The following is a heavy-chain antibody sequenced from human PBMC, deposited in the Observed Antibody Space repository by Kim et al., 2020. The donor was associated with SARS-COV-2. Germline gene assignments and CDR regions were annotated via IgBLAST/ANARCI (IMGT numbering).Heavy chain of an antibody. V-gene: IGHV3-33*01. CDR1: GFTFSSYG. CDR2: IWYDGSNK. Sequence: GGSLRLSCAASGFTFSSYGMHWVRQAPGKGLEWVAVIWYDGSNKYYADSVKGRFTISRDNSKNTLYLQMNSLRAEDTAVYYCAREDLNDSSSWYFSPLYYGMDVWGQGTTVTVSS. D-gene: IGHD6-13*01. CDR3: AREDLNDSSSWYFSPLYYGMDV. J-gene: IGHJ6*02.